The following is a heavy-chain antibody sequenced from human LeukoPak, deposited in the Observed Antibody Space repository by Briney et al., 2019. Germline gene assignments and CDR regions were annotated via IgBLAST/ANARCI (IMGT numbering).Heavy chain of an antibody. J-gene: IGHJ5*02. V-gene: IGHV1-2*02. D-gene: IGHD3-10*01. Sequence: ASVKVSCKASGYTFTGYYIHWVRQAPGQRPEWMGWINPHSGATNYAQKFQGRVTMTRDTSISTAFMELSSLRSDDTAMYYCSRDLLMYYSGSGESTWGQGTQVTVSS. CDR3: SRDLLMYYSGSGEST. CDR2: INPHSGAT. CDR1: GYTFTGYY.